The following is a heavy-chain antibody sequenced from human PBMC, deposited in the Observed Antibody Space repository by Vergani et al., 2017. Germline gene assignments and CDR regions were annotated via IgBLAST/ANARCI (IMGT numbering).Heavy chain of an antibody. CDR3: ARVGAVAGHGMDV. D-gene: IGHD6-19*01. CDR2: IIPIFGTT. Sequence: QIQLVQSGAEVKKPGASVKVSCKAFGYTFTHYGISWVRQAPGQGLEWMGWIIPIFGTTNYAQKFQGRVTIIADESTSTVYMELSSLRSEDTAVYYCARVGAVAGHGMDVWGQGTTVTVSS. CDR1: GYTFTHYG. V-gene: IGHV1-69*13. J-gene: IGHJ6*02.